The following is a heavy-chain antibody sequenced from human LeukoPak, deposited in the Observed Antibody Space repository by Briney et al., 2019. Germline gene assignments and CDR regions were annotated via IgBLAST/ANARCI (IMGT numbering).Heavy chain of an antibody. D-gene: IGHD3-22*01. J-gene: IGHJ4*02. Sequence: PGGSLRLSCAASGFPFNTYWMTWVRQAPGRGLEWVANIKEDGSEKFYVDSVKGRFTISRDNAKNSLFLQMTSLRAEDTALYYCAKDRKALTMIVVAVFDYWGQGTLVTVSS. V-gene: IGHV3-7*01. CDR3: AKDRKALTMIVVAVFDY. CDR1: GFPFNTYW. CDR2: IKEDGSEK.